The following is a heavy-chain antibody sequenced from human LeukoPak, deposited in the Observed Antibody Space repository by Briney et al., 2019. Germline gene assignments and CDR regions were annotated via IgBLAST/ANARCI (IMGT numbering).Heavy chain of an antibody. Sequence: PGGSLRLSCAASGFTFSSYAVHWVRQAPGKGLEWLAIISYDRRNKYYADSVKGRFTISRDNSKSTLYLQMNSLRAEDTAVYYCARDLTFGYSTSRAHLDYWGRGTLVTVTS. D-gene: IGHD5-12*01. J-gene: IGHJ4*02. V-gene: IGHV3-30*04. CDR3: ARDLTFGYSTSRAHLDY. CDR1: GFTFSSYA. CDR2: ISYDRRNK.